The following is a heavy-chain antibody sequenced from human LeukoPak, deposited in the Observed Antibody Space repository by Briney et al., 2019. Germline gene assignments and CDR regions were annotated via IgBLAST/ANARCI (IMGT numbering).Heavy chain of an antibody. V-gene: IGHV1-2*06. Sequence: ASVKVSCKASGGTFSSYAISWVRQAPGQGLEWMGRINPNSGGTNYAQKFQGRVTMTRDTSISTAYMELSRLRSDDTAVYYCARAVVYATPDYWGQGTLVTVSS. CDR3: ARAVVYATPDY. CDR2: INPNSGGT. J-gene: IGHJ4*02. CDR1: GGTFSSYA. D-gene: IGHD2-8*02.